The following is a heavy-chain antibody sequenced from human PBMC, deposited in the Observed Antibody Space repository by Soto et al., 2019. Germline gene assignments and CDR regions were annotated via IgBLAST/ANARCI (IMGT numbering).Heavy chain of an antibody. V-gene: IGHV1-3*01. CDR2: INAGNGNT. J-gene: IGHJ3*02. CDR3: ARDREYSSGWWDAFDI. D-gene: IGHD6-19*01. Sequence: QVQLVQSGAEVKKPGASVKVSCKASGYTFTSYAMHWVRQAPGQRLEWMGWINAGNGNTKYSQKFQGRVTITRDTSASTAYMELSSLRSEDTAVYYCARDREYSSGWWDAFDIWGQGTMVTVSS. CDR1: GYTFTSYA.